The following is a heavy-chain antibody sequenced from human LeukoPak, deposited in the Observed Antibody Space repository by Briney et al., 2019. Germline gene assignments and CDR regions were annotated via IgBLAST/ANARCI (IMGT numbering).Heavy chain of an antibody. CDR1: GGSISNYY. Sequence: SETLSLTCTVSGGSISNYYWSWIRQPAGKGLEWIGRIYTSGSTNYNPSLKSRVTMSVDTSKNQFPLKLSSVTAADTAVYYCARIGGSYYEYYFDYWGQGTLVTVSS. CDR3: ARIGGSYYEYYFDY. V-gene: IGHV4-4*07. J-gene: IGHJ4*02. CDR2: IYTSGST. D-gene: IGHD1-26*01.